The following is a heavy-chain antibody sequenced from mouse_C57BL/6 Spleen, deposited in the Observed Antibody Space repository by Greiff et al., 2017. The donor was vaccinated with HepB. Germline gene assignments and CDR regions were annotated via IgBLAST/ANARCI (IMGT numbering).Heavy chain of an antibody. V-gene: IGHV1-42*01. Sequence: EVQLQQSGPELVKPGASVKISCKASGYSFTGYYMNWVKQSPEKSLEWIGEINPRTGGTTYNQKFKAKATLTVDKSSSTAYMQLKSLTSEDSAVYYCARNIPGDYWGQGTTLTVSS. D-gene: IGHD1-3*01. CDR2: INPRTGGT. CDR1: GYSFTGYY. J-gene: IGHJ2*01. CDR3: ARNIPGDY.